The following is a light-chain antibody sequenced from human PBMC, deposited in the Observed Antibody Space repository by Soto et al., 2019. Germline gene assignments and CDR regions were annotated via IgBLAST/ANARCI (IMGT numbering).Light chain of an antibody. CDR3: SSYSSRKSLV. CDR2: EVS. CDR1: RSDVGGYNY. J-gene: IGLJ7*01. V-gene: IGLV2-14*01. Sequence: QSALTQPASVSGSPGQSITISCIGTRSDVGGYNYVSWYQQHPGKAPKLVIYEVSYRPSGVSNRFSGSKSGNTASLTISGLQAEDEADYYCSSYSSRKSLVFGGGTQLTVL.